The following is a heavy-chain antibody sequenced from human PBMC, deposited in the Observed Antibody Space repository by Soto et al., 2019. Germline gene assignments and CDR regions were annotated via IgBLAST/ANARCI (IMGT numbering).Heavy chain of an antibody. CDR1: TFSMYS. V-gene: IGHV3-21*06. D-gene: IGHD1-26*01. CDR2: ISSGSAYI. CDR3: ARDQGGSYDSWFDP. J-gene: IGHJ5*02. Sequence: EVQVVESGGGLVKPGGSLRLSCTFTFSMYSMNWVRQAPGKGLEWVASISSGSAYIKYADSVKGRFTTSRDKAKNSLHLQMNSLRAEDTAIYHCARDQGGSYDSWFDPWGQGTLVTVSS.